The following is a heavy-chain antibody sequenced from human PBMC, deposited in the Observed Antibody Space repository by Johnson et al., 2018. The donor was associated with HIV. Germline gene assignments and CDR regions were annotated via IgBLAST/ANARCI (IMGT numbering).Heavy chain of an antibody. CDR2: ISFDGVTK. V-gene: IGHV3-23*04. J-gene: IGHJ3*02. Sequence: VQLVESGGGLVQPGGSLRLSCAASGFTFSSYAMSWVRQAPGKGLEWVAVISFDGVTKYYADSVKGRFIISRDDSKDTLHLHMNSLRPEDTALYYCAKDTVGATGGDAFDIWGQGTMVTVSS. D-gene: IGHD1-26*01. CDR1: GFTFSSYA. CDR3: AKDTVGATGGDAFDI.